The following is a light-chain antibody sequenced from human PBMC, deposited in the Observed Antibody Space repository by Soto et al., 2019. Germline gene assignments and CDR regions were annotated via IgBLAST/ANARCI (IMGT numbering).Light chain of an antibody. CDR1: SSDVGGYNY. CDR3: SSFTSNRSYG. V-gene: IGLV2-14*01. CDR2: EVS. J-gene: IGLJ1*01. Sequence: QSVLTQPASVSGSPGQSITISCTGTSSDVGGYNYVSWYQQHPGKAPKLMIYEVSNRPSGVSNRFSGSKSGNTASLTISGLQAEGRGDYYCSSFTSNRSYGVGTGTKV.